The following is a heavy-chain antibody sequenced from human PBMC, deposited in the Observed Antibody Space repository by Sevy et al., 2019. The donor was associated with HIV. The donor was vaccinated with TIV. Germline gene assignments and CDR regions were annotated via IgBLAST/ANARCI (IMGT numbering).Heavy chain of an antibody. J-gene: IGHJ4*01. Sequence: GGSLRLSCAASGFTFSSFGMHWVHQAPGKGLEWLAVIWFDGSNTYYADSVRGRFTISRDIAKNTLHLQMNSLRAEDTAVYYCARDLEFYDHGDYGPAFMPDFWGHGTLVTVSS. CDR2: IWFDGSNT. CDR3: ARDLEFYDHGDYGPAFMPDF. V-gene: IGHV3-33*01. CDR1: GFTFSSFG. D-gene: IGHD4-17*01.